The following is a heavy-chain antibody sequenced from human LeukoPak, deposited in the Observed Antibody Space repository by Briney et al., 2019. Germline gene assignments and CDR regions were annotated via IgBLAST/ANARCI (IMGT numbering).Heavy chain of an antibody. CDR3: ARGPGITIFGVVDFDY. CDR2: ISGSGGST. J-gene: IGHJ4*02. CDR1: GFIFSSYA. D-gene: IGHD3-3*01. V-gene: IGHV3-23*01. Sequence: GGSLRLSCAASGFIFSSYAMSWVRQAPGKGLEWVSAISGSGGSTYYADSVKGRFTISRDNSKNTLYLQMNSLRAEDTAVYYCARGPGITIFGVVDFDYWGQGTLVTVSS.